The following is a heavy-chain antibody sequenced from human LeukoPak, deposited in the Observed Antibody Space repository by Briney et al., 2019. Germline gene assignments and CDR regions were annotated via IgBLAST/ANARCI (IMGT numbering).Heavy chain of an antibody. CDR3: ARGGAYNYMDV. CDR1: GFTFSSYW. J-gene: IGHJ6*03. V-gene: IGHV3-74*01. CDR2: INTDGSST. Sequence: PGGSLRLSCAASGFTFSSYWMHWVRQAPGKGLVWVSRINTDGSSTSYADSVKGRFTISRGNAKNTLYLQMNSLRAEDTAVYYCARGGAYNYMDVWGKGTTVTVSS.